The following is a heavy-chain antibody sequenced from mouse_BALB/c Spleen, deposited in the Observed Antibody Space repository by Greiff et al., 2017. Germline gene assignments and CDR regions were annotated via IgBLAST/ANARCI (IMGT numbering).Heavy chain of an antibody. Sequence: DVMLVESGGGLVKPGGSLKLSCAASGFTFSSYAMSWVRQTPEKRLEWVASISSGGSTYYPDSVKGRFTISRDNARNILYLQMSSLRSEDTAMYYCARRIYYDYVRYFDVWGAGTTVTVSS. CDR1: GFTFSSYA. J-gene: IGHJ1*01. V-gene: IGHV5-6-5*01. CDR3: ARRIYYDYVRYFDV. D-gene: IGHD2-4*01. CDR2: ISSGGST.